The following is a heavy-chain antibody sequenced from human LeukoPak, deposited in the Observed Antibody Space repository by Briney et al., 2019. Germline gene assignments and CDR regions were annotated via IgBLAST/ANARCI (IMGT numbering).Heavy chain of an antibody. V-gene: IGHV1-8*01. CDR2: TNPNSDNT. CDR1: GYTFTSYD. J-gene: IGHJ4*02. D-gene: IGHD1-20*01. CDR3: ARGLVLYSWRGVQQAPAY. Sequence: ASVTLSRKASGYTFTSYDINWVRQSTGQAPEWMGWTNPNSDNTGYAHKFQGRVTMTRNTSISTAYMERSSLRSEDTGVYYCARGLVLYSWRGVQQAPAYWGQGTLVTVSS.